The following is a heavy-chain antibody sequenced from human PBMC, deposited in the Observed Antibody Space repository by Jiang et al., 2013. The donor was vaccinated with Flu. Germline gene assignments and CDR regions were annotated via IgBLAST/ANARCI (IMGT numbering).Heavy chain of an antibody. J-gene: IGHJ3*02. CDR3: ARGDTLAFDI. Sequence: VQLVESGGGVVQPGRSLRLSCEASGFTFSNYAMHWVRQPPGKGLEWVAVIPFDGTSERYSDSVKGRFAISRDNSKNTLFLQLNSLRPEDTALYYCARGDTLAFDIWGQGTMVTVSS. V-gene: IGHV3-30*09. CDR2: IPFDGTSE. CDR1: GFTFSNYA. D-gene: IGHD2/OR15-2a*01.